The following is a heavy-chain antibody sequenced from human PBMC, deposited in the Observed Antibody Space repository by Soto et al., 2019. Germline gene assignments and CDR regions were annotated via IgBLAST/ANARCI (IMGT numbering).Heavy chain of an antibody. CDR2: IIPIFGTA. Sequence: QVQLVQSGAEVTKPGSSVKVSCKASGGTFSSYAISWVRQAPGQGLEWMGGIIPIFGTANYAQKFQGRVTITADESTSTAYMELSSLRSEDTTVYYCARKRGAVAGDYYFDYWGQGTLVTVSS. CDR1: GGTFSSYA. J-gene: IGHJ4*02. CDR3: ARKRGAVAGDYYFDY. D-gene: IGHD6-19*01. V-gene: IGHV1-69*01.